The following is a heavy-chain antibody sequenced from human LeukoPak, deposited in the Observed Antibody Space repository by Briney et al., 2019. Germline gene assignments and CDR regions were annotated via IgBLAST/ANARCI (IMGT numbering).Heavy chain of an antibody. CDR1: GFTFSSYS. J-gene: IGHJ6*02. V-gene: IGHV3-21*01. D-gene: IGHD5-18*01. Sequence: GGSLRLSCAASGFTFSSYSMNWVRQAPGKGLEWVSSISSSSSNIYYADSVKGRFTISRDNAKNSLYLQMNSLRAEDTAVYYCAREYTAMVRRVYYYYGMDVWGQGTPVTVSS. CDR2: ISSSSSNI. CDR3: AREYTAMVRRVYYYYGMDV.